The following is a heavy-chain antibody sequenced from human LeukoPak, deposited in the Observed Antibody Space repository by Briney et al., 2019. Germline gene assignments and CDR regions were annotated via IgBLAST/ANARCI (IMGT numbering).Heavy chain of an antibody. CDR3: ARGGGYARAIGY. D-gene: IGHD5-12*01. J-gene: IGHJ4*02. CDR1: GGSTSTYY. V-gene: IGHV4-59*01. Sequence: PSETLSLTCTLSGGSTSTYYWSWIRQPPGKGLEWIGYIYHSGSTNYNPSLKSRVTISVDTSKNQFSLKLSSVTAADTAVYYCARGGGYARAIGYWGQEALVTVSS. CDR2: IYHSGST.